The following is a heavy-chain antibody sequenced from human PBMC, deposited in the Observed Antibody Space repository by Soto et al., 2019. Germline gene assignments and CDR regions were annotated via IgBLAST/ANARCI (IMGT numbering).Heavy chain of an antibody. CDR1: GGSMNSGGYC. Sequence: QVQLQESGPGLVKPSQTLSLTCTVSGGSMNSGGYCWSWIRQHPGEGLEWIGCISYGGTTSYNPSLKGRVIISVDTSKNQFSLKLTAVTAADPAVYYCSRGILVWGQGTLITVSS. CDR2: ISYGGTT. J-gene: IGHJ4*02. D-gene: IGHD2-15*01. V-gene: IGHV4-31*03. CDR3: SRGILV.